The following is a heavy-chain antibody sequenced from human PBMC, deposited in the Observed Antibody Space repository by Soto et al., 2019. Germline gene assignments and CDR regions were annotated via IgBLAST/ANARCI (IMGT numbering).Heavy chain of an antibody. CDR1: GGSISSGGYY. CDR2: IYYSGST. V-gene: IGHV4-31*03. CDR3: ARVKSYYDFWSGYYTTFDY. J-gene: IGHJ4*02. Sequence: SETLSLTCTVSGGSISSGGYYWSWIRQHPGKGLEWIGYIYYSGSTYYIPSLKSRVTISVDTSKNQFSLKLSSVTAADTAVYYCARVKSYYDFWSGYYTTFDYWGQGTLVTVSS. D-gene: IGHD3-3*01.